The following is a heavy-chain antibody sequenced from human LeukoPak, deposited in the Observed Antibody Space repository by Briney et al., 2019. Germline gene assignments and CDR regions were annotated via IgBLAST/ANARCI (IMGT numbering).Heavy chain of an antibody. CDR2: ISASSGTR. CDR1: GFTFSGYY. CDR3: ARGLAANDWFDP. J-gene: IGHJ5*02. D-gene: IGHD2-15*01. Sequence: GGSLRLSCAASGFTFSGYYMNWIRQAPGKGLEWLSYISASSGTRYYADSVKGRFTISRDNAKNSLYLQMNSLRAEDTAVYYCARGLAANDWFDPWGQGTLVTVSS. V-gene: IGHV3-11*01.